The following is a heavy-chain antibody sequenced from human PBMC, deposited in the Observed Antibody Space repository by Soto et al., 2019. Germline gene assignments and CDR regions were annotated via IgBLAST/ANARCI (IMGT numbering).Heavy chain of an antibody. CDR1: GYTFTSYG. CDR2: FIPIFGTA. CDR3: AKKGLGSLATYCTSGDCHYGFDV. V-gene: IGHV1-69*13. J-gene: IGHJ3*01. D-gene: IGHD2-21*02. Sequence: GASVKVSCKASGYTFTSYGISWVRQAPGQGLEWIGWFIPIFGTANYAQMFQGRVTITADESMSTAYMVLSSLRSEDTAVYYCAKKGLGSLATYCTSGDCHYGFDVWGQGTMVTVSS.